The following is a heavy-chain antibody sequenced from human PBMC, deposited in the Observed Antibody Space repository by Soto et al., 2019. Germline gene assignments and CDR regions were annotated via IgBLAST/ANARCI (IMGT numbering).Heavy chain of an antibody. CDR2: MYHSGST. Sequence: ASETLSLTCAVSGGSISSGGYSWSWIRQPPGKGLEWIGYMYHSGSTYYNPSLKSRVTISIGRSKNQFSLKLSSVTAADTAVYYCARGGYYDSSGYFGYWGQGTLVTVSS. J-gene: IGHJ4*02. CDR1: GGSISSGGYS. D-gene: IGHD3-22*01. V-gene: IGHV4-30-2*01. CDR3: ARGGYYDSSGYFGY.